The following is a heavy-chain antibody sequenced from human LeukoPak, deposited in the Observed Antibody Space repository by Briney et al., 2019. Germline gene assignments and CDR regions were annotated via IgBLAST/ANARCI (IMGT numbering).Heavy chain of an antibody. Sequence: PGGSLRLSCAASGFTFTSYAMSWVRQAPGKGLEWVSAISGSGGNTYYADSVKGRFTISRDNSKKTLYLQMDSLRAEDTAVYYCAKCGRDITMIRKTPVIDYWGQGTLVTVSS. CDR1: GFTFTSYA. CDR2: ISGSGGNT. CDR3: AKCGRDITMIRKTPVIDY. J-gene: IGHJ4*02. V-gene: IGHV3-23*01. D-gene: IGHD3-22*01.